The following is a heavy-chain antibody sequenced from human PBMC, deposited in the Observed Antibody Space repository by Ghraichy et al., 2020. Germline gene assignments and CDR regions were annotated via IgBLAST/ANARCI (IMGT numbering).Heavy chain of an antibody. D-gene: IGHD2-8*02. Sequence: SCAASGFTFSSYGMHWVRQAPGKGLEWVAVIWYDGSNKYYADSVKGRFTISRDNSKNTLYLQMNSLRAEDTAVYYCARDTDCTGGVCDYYYYGMDVWGQGTTVTVSS. CDR1: GFTFSSYG. J-gene: IGHJ6*02. CDR2: IWYDGSNK. V-gene: IGHV3-33*01. CDR3: ARDTDCTGGVCDYYYYGMDV.